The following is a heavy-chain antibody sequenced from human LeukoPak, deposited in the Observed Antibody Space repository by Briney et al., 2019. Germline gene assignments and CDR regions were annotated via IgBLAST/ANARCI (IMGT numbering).Heavy chain of an antibody. CDR3: ARHDRLGSWVDY. CDR2: IYPGDSDT. V-gene: IGHV5-51*01. D-gene: IGHD6-13*01. Sequence: GESLKISCKASGYNFHDYWIGWVRQMPGKGLEWMGIIYPGDSDTRYSPSFQGQVTISADKSISTAYLQWSSLKASDTAMYYCARHDRLGSWVDYWGQGTLVTVSS. CDR1: GYNFHDYW. J-gene: IGHJ4*02.